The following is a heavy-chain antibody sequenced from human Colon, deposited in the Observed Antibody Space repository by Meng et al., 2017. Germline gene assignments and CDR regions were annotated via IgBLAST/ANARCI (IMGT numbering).Heavy chain of an antibody. Sequence: QVHLLESGPCLVKPSETLSLVWSVSGASVSVNSYWSCVRQPPGRGLEWIGQIDHRGSAYYRPSLNSRLTMSLDKSRNQFSLRLTSVPAADTAVYYCARHGAYYQDFWGQGTLVTVSS. CDR1: GASVSVNSY. CDR2: IDHRGSA. CDR3: ARHGAYYQDF. J-gene: IGHJ4*02. D-gene: IGHD4/OR15-4a*01. V-gene: IGHV4-4*02.